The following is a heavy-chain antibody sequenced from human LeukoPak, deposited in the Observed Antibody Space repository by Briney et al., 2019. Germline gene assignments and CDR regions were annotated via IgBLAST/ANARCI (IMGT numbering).Heavy chain of an antibody. J-gene: IGHJ5*02. V-gene: IGHV4-30-4*01. CDR2: IYYSGST. D-gene: IGHD4-17*01. CDR3: ARARWDYGDYVFDP. CDR1: GGSISSGDYY. Sequence: SSQTLSLTCTVSGGSISSGDYYWSWIRQPPGKGLEWIGYIYYSGSTNYNPSLKSRVTISVDTSKNQFSLKLSSVTAADTAVYYCARARWDYGDYVFDPWGQGTLVTVSS.